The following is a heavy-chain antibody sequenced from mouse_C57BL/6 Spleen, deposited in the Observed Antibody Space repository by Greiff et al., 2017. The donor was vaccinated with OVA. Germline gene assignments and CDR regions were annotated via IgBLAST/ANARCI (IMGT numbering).Heavy chain of an antibody. V-gene: IGHV1-52*01. CDR2: IDPSDSET. Sequence: VQLQQSGAELVRPGSSVKLSCKASGYTFTSYWMHWVKQRPIQGLEWIGNIDPSDSETHYNQKFKDKATLTVDKSSSTAYMQLSSLTSEDSAVYYCARKGGNYVDYFDYWGQGTTLTVSS. D-gene: IGHD2-1*01. J-gene: IGHJ2*01. CDR3: ARKGGNYVDYFDY. CDR1: GYTFTSYW.